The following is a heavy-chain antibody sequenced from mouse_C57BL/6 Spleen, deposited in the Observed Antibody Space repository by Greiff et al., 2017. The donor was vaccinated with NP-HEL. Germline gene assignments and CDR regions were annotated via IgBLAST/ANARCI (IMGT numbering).Heavy chain of an antibody. D-gene: IGHD3-2*02. V-gene: IGHV1-69*01. CDR1: GYTFTSYW. CDR2: IDPSDSYT. J-gene: IGHJ4*01. CDR3: ARRAAQANYAMDY. Sequence: VKLQQPGAELVMPGASVKLSCKASGYTFTSYWMHWVKQRPGQGLEWIGEIDPSDSYTNYNQKFKGKSTLTVDKSSSTAYMQLSSLTSEDSAVYYCARRAAQANYAMDYWGQGTSVTVSS.